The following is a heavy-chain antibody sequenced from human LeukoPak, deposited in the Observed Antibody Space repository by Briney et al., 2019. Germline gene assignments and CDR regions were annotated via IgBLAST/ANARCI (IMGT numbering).Heavy chain of an antibody. Sequence: KPSETLSLTCTVSGYSISSGYYWGWIRQPPGKGLEWIGSIYHSGSTYYNPSLKSRVTISVDTSKNQFSLKLSSVTAADTAVYYCARCVGDAFDIWGQGTMVTVSS. CDR2: IYHSGST. D-gene: IGHD2-15*01. CDR3: ARCVGDAFDI. CDR1: GYSISSGYY. V-gene: IGHV4-38-2*02. J-gene: IGHJ3*02.